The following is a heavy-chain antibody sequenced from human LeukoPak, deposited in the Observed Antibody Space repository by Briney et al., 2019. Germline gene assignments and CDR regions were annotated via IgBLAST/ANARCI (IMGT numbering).Heavy chain of an antibody. CDR3: ASFYCRNSDCYGGYYYMDV. V-gene: IGHV1-69*13. Sequence: SVKASCKASGGTFSTYAISWVRQAPGQGLEWMGGIIPIFRTTNYAQKFQGRVTITADESTSTAYMELSSLRSDDTAVYFCASFYCRNSDCYGGYYYMDVWGKGTTVTVSS. CDR1: GGTFSTYA. J-gene: IGHJ6*03. CDR2: IIPIFRTT. D-gene: IGHD2-21*02.